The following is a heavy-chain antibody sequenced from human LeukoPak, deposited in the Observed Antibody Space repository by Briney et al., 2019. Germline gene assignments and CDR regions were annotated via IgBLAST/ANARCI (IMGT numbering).Heavy chain of an antibody. CDR1: GFTFSSYA. J-gene: IGHJ2*01. CDR2: IRHDGSFK. D-gene: IGHD1-26*01. V-gene: IGHV3-30*02. Sequence: GGSLRLSCAASGFTFSSYAMSWVRQAPGKGLEWLTFIRHDGSFKEYADSVKGRFIISRDNSKNTLYPQMDSLTSEDTALYSCAKESEEEQLLGEAMFDHWGRGTLLTVSS. CDR3: AKESEEEQLLGEAMFDH.